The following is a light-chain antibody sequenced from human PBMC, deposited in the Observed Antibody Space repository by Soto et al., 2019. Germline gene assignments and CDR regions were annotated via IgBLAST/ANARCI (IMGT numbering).Light chain of an antibody. CDR2: DAS. CDR3: QHYNSYSEA. CDR1: QSISTW. V-gene: IGKV1-5*01. Sequence: DIQMTQSPSTLSASVGDRVTINFRASQSISTWLAWYQQKPGKAPKLLIYDASSLESGVPSRFSGSGSGTEFTLTISSLQPDDFATYYCQHYNSYSEAFGQGTKVDNK. J-gene: IGKJ1*01.